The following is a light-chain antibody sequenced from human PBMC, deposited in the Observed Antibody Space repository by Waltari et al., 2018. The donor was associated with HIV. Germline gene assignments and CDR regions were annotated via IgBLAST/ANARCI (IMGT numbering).Light chain of an antibody. Sequence: ALTHPPSSSGSPRQLVTIPCPQTTCYFVRFTSASWYQQHPGEAPRLIIYDVTKRPSGVPDRFSGSKSGNTASLTVSGLQAEDEAEYYCNSYAGSSKSYVFGTGTKVTVL. CDR2: DVT. CDR3: NSYAGSSKSYV. V-gene: IGLV2-8*01. J-gene: IGLJ1*01. CDR1: TCYFVRFTS.